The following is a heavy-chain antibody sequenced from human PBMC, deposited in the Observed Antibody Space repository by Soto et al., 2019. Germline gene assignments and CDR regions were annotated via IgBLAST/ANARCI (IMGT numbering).Heavy chain of an antibody. J-gene: IGHJ5*02. D-gene: IGHD2-2*01. V-gene: IGHV5-51*01. CDR1: GYRFTSYW. Sequence: PGESLKISCKGSGYRFTSYWIGWVRQMPGKGLEWMGIIYPGDSDTRYSPSFQGQVTISVDKSISTAYLQWSSLKASDTAMYYCARHPSMSDQMFDPWGQGTLVTVSS. CDR2: IYPGDSDT. CDR3: ARHPSMSDQMFDP.